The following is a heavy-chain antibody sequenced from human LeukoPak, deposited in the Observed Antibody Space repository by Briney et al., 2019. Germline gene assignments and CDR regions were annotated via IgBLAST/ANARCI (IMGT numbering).Heavy chain of an antibody. D-gene: IGHD6-19*01. CDR2: ISSSSSYI. CDR1: GFTFSSYS. CDR3: ASTSAGYSSGWYSSGGFDP. J-gene: IGHJ5*02. V-gene: IGHV3-21*01. Sequence: GGSLRLSCAASGFTFSSYSMNWVRQAPGKGLEWVSSISSSSSYIYYADSVKGRFTISRDNAKNSLYLQMNSLRAEDTAVYYCASTSAGYSSGWYSSGGFDPWGQGTLVTVSS.